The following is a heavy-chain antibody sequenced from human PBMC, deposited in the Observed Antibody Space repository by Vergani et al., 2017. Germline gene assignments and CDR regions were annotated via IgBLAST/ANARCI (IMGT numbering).Heavy chain of an antibody. CDR2: IRSKANSYAT. J-gene: IGHJ6*02. Sequence: VQLVESGGGLVKPGGSLRLSCAASGFTFSGSAMHWVRQASGKGLEWVGRIRSKANSYATAYAASVKGRFTISRDDSKNTAYLQMNSLKTEDTAVYYCTREYSGSYYSGIDYYYGMDVWGQGTTVTVSS. V-gene: IGHV3-73*01. D-gene: IGHD1-26*01. CDR1: GFTFSGSA. CDR3: TREYSGSYYSGIDYYYGMDV.